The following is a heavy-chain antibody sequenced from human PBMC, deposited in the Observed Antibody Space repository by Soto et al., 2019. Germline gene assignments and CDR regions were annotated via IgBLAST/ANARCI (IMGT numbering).Heavy chain of an antibody. CDR3: AKDYDFWSGYDAFDI. CDR2: ISYDGSNK. CDR1: GFTFSSYG. J-gene: IGHJ3*02. V-gene: IGHV3-30*18. D-gene: IGHD3-3*01. Sequence: QVQLVESGGGVVQPGRSLRLSWAASGFTFSSYGMHWVRQAPGKGLEWVAVISYDGSNKYYADSVKGRFTISRDNSKNTLYLQMNSLRAEDTAVYYCAKDYDFWSGYDAFDIWGQGTLVTVSS.